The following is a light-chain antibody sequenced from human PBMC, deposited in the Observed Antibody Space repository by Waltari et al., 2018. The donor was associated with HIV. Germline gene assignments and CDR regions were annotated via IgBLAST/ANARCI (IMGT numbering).Light chain of an antibody. CDR1: QSVGSTY. Sequence: EIVMTQSPATLSVSPGETATLSCRASQSVGSTYLAWYQQKPGQAPRLLIYGISTRATGIPARFSGSGSGTEFTLTISSLEPEDFAVYYCQQGSSWPLTFGGGTKVEIK. J-gene: IGKJ4*01. CDR3: QQGSSWPLT. V-gene: IGKV3-15*01. CDR2: GIS.